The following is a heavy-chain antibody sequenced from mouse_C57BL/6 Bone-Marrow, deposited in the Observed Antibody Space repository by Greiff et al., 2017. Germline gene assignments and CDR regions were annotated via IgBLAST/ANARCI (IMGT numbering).Heavy chain of an antibody. J-gene: IGHJ4*01. V-gene: IGHV10-1*01. D-gene: IGHD1-1*01. Sequence: EVQLVESGGGLVQPKGSLKLSCAASGFSFNTYAMNWVRQAPGKGLEWVARIRSKSNNYATYYADSVKDRFTISRDDSESMLYLQMNNLKTEDTAMYYCVRGYGFYAMDYWGQGTSVTVSS. CDR2: IRSKSNNYAT. CDR1: GFSFNTYA. CDR3: VRGYGFYAMDY.